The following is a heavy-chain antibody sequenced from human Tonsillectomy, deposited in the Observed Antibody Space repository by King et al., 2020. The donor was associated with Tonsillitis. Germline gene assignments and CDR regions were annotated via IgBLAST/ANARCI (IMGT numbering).Heavy chain of an antibody. V-gene: IGHV4-59*01. CDR2: IYDSGST. CDR1: GGSISSYY. Sequence: QMQLQESGPGLVKPSETLSLTCTVSGGSISSYYWSWIRQPPGKGLEWIGYIYDSGSTNYNPSLKSRGTISVDTSKNQLSLKLSSVTAADPAVYYCARGSNIAAAGTGYYFDYWGQGTLVTVSS. J-gene: IGHJ4*02. CDR3: ARGSNIAAAGTGYYFDY. D-gene: IGHD6-13*01.